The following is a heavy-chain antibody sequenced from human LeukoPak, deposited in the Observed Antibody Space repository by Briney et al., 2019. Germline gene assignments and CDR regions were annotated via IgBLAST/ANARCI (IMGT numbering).Heavy chain of an antibody. CDR2: MSGSGGST. CDR3: ARSSGHTRYFDY. D-gene: IGHD3-22*01. V-gene: IGHV3-23*01. J-gene: IGHJ4*02. Sequence: GGSLRLSCAASGFTFSSYAMSWVRQAPGKGLEWVSAMSGSGGSTYYADSVKGRFTISRDNSKNTLYLQMKSLRAEDTAVYFCARSSGHTRYFDYWGQGTLVTVSS. CDR1: GFTFSSYA.